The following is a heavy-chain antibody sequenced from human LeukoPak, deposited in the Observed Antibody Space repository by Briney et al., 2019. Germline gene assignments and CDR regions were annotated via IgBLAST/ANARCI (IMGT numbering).Heavy chain of an antibody. Sequence: ASVKVSCKVSGYTLTELSMHWVRQAPGKGLEWMGGFDPEDGETIYAQKFQGRVTITADESTSTAYMELSSLRSEDTAVYYCARGLTVTTDRDYWGQGTLVTVSS. CDR2: FDPEDGET. D-gene: IGHD4-17*01. J-gene: IGHJ4*02. V-gene: IGHV1-24*01. CDR1: GYTLTELS. CDR3: ARGLTVTTDRDY.